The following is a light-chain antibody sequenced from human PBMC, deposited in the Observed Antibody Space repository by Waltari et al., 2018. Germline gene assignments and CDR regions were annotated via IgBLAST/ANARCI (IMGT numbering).Light chain of an antibody. J-gene: IGLJ1*01. CDR2: EVT. CDR3: CSYAGRYTFV. V-gene: IGLV2-11*01. Sequence: QSALPQPRSVSGSPGQSVTISCPATISSGGYYNYVSWYQQHPGKAPKLIIYEVTKRPSGVPDRLSGSKSGNTASLTISGLQAEDEADYYCCSYAGRYTFVFGTGTKVTVL. CDR1: ISSGGYYNY.